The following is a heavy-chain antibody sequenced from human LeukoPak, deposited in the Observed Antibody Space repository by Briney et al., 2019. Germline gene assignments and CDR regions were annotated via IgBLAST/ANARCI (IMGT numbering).Heavy chain of an antibody. D-gene: IGHD6-19*01. CDR3: ARRAVAYYYYYYMDV. CDR1: GYTFTSYD. V-gene: IGHV1-8*03. J-gene: IGHJ6*03. Sequence: ASVKVSCMASGYTFTSYDLNWVRQATGQGLEWMGWMNLNSGNTGYAQKFQGRATVTRKTSKSSAYMDLSSLRSDDAAVYYCARRAVAYYYYYYMDVWGKGTTVTVSS. CDR2: MNLNSGNT.